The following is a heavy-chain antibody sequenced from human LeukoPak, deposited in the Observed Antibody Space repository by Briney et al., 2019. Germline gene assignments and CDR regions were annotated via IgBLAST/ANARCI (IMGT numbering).Heavy chain of an antibody. J-gene: IGHJ6*02. CDR1: GGSFSGYY. Sequence: SETLSLTCAVYGGSFSGYYWSWIRQPPGKGLEWIGEINHSGSTNYNPSLKSRVTISVDTSKNQFSLKLSSVTAADTAVYYCARGLSVVVVGANNYGMDVWGQGTTVTVSS. CDR3: ARGLSVVVVGANNYGMDV. V-gene: IGHV4-34*01. CDR2: INHSGST. D-gene: IGHD2-15*01.